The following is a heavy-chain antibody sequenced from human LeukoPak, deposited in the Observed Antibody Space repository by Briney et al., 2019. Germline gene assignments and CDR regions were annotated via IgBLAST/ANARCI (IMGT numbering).Heavy chain of an antibody. CDR2: IIPIFGTA. D-gene: IGHD3-10*01. Sequence: GSSVKVSCKASGGTFSSYAISWVRQAPGQGLEWMGGIIPIFGTANYAQKFQGRVTITADESTSTAYMELSSLRSEDTAVYYCARDQRYYGSGVYGTDVWGQGTTVTVSS. CDR1: GGTFSSYA. J-gene: IGHJ6*02. V-gene: IGHV1-69*01. CDR3: ARDQRYYGSGVYGTDV.